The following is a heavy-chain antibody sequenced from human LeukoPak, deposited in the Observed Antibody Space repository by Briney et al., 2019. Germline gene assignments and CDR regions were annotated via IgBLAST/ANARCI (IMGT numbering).Heavy chain of an antibody. J-gene: IGHJ4*02. Sequence: ASVKVSCTGSGYSFTSYFMHWVRQAPGQGLEWMGMINPSGGSTTYAQKFQGRVTMTRDTSTSTVYMELSSLRSDDTAVYYCARGPPTYYYDSTGYYYDYWGQGTLVTVSS. CDR1: GYSFTSYF. D-gene: IGHD3-22*01. CDR3: ARGPPTYYYDSTGYYYDY. CDR2: INPSGGST. V-gene: IGHV1-46*01.